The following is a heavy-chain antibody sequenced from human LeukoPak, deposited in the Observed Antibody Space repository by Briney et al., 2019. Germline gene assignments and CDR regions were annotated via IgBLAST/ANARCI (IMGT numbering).Heavy chain of an antibody. CDR3: AKNRGPSPY. Sequence: PGRSLRLSCTASGFSFGDHAMSWVRQAPGKGLEWVSAISGSGGSTYYADSVKGRFTISRDNSKNTLYLQMNSLRAEDTAVYYCAKNRGPSPYWGQGTLVTVSS. CDR2: ISGSGGST. CDR1: GFSFGDHA. V-gene: IGHV3-23*01. D-gene: IGHD1-14*01. J-gene: IGHJ4*02.